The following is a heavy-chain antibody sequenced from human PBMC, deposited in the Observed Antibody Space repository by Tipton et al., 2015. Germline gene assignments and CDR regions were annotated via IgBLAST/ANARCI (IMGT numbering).Heavy chain of an antibody. CDR2: IYYSGST. V-gene: IGHV4-31*02. CDR3: ARGYSRGGIDP. D-gene: IGHD1-26*01. CDR1: GDSVISRTYY. Sequence: LRLSCTVSGDSVISRTYYWTWIRQRPGKGLEWIGYIYYSGSTYYNPSLKSRPIISEDMSKNQFSLKLSSVTAADTAVYYCARGYSRGGIDPWGQGTLVTVSS. J-gene: IGHJ5*02.